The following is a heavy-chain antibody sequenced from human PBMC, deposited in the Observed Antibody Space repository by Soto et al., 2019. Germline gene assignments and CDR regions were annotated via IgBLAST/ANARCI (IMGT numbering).Heavy chain of an antibody. CDR3: ARGEDAFFYYGLDV. V-gene: IGHV4-38-2*02. CDR2: IYHGGTT. CDR1: GYSISSGSY. J-gene: IGHJ6*02. Sequence: SETLSLTCPVSGYSISSGSYWAWIRQPPGKGPEWIASIYHGGTTFYNPSLKSRITISVDTSNNQFSLKLTSVTAADTAVYYCARGEDAFFYYGLDVWGQGITVTVSS.